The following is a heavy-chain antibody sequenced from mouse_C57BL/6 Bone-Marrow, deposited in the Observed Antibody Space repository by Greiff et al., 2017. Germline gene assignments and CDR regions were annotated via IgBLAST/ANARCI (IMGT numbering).Heavy chain of an antibody. CDR1: GYTFTSYW. Sequence: QVQLQQPGAELVRPGTSVKLCCKASGYTFTSYWMHWVKQRPGQGLEWIGVIDPSDSYTNYNQKFKGKATLTVDTSSSTAYMQLSSLTSEDSAVYYCARSTPLYYDYDEDAMDYWGQGTSVTVSS. J-gene: IGHJ4*01. V-gene: IGHV1-59*01. CDR3: ARSTPLYYDYDEDAMDY. D-gene: IGHD2-4*01. CDR2: IDPSDSYT.